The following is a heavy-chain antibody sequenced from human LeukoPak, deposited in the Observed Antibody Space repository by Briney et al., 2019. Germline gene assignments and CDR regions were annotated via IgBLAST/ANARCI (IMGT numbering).Heavy chain of an antibody. CDR1: EFTFSSYG. D-gene: IGHD6-19*01. V-gene: IGHV3-30*03. J-gene: IGHJ4*02. Sequence: GRSLRLSCAASEFTFSSYGMHWVRQAPGKGLEWVAVISYDGSNKFYADSVKGRFTISRDNSKNTLYLQMNSLRAEDTAVYYCARSGYSSGWTSVDYWGQGTLVTVSS. CDR3: ARSGYSSGWTSVDY. CDR2: ISYDGSNK.